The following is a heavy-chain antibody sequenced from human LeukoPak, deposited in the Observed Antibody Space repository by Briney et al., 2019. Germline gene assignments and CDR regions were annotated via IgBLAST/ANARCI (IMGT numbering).Heavy chain of an antibody. Sequence: ASVKVSCKASGLTFTDYYIHWVRQAPGQGLEWMGWISVYNGNTNYAQKLQGRVTMTTDISTSTAYMELRSLRSDDTAVYYCARVGRTIFGVVITKTADYWGQGTLVAVSS. D-gene: IGHD3-3*01. J-gene: IGHJ4*02. V-gene: IGHV1-18*04. CDR3: ARVGRTIFGVVITKTADY. CDR2: ISVYNGNT. CDR1: GLTFTDYY.